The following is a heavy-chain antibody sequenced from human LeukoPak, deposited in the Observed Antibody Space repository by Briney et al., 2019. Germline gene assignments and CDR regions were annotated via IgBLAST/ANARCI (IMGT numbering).Heavy chain of an antibody. V-gene: IGHV4-59*01. CDR1: GGSISSYY. D-gene: IGHD5-18*01. CDR2: IYYSGST. J-gene: IGHJ5*02. Sequence: PSETLSLTCTVSGGSISSYYWSWIRQPPGKGLKWIGYIYYSGSTNCNPSLKSRVTISVDTSKNQFSLKLSSVTAADTAVYYCARAGWVQRTMFDPWGQGTLVTVSS. CDR3: ARAGWVQRTMFDP.